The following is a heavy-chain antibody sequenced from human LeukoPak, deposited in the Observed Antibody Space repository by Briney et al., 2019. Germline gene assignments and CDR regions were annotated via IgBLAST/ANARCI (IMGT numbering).Heavy chain of an antibody. J-gene: IGHJ4*02. Sequence: GESLKISCKASGYRFTNYWIGWVRQMPGKGLEWMGIIYPGDSDTRYGPSFQGQVTISADESISTAYLQWSSLKASDTAMYYCARSISYDFWSGSYYFDYWGQGTLVTVSS. V-gene: IGHV5-51*01. D-gene: IGHD3-3*01. CDR3: ARSISYDFWSGSYYFDY. CDR2: IYPGDSDT. CDR1: GYRFTNYW.